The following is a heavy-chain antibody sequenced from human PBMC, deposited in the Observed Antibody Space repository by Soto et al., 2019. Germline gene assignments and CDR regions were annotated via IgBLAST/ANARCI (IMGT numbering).Heavy chain of an antibody. V-gene: IGHV1-18*01. D-gene: IGHD2-8*01. CDR1: GFTFSNYG. CDR3: ARDIESVTAKHFFYYYAMDV. CDR2: VSANNGHT. Sequence: ASMKVSCKASGFTFSNYGLNWVRQAPGQGLEWMGWVSANNGHTNYAQNLQGRVSMTTDTSTSTAYMELRGLTFDDTAVYYCARDIESVTAKHFFYYYAMDVWGQGTTVTV. J-gene: IGHJ6*02.